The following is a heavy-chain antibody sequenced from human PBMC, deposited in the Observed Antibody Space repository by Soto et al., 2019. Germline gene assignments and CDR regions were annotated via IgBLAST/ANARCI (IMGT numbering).Heavy chain of an antibody. V-gene: IGHV4-61*08. CDR1: GGSISSGDYY. J-gene: IGHJ4*02. CDR2: IYYSGST. CDR3: ARAQTYYYDSRGYYYPPVIDY. D-gene: IGHD3-22*01. Sequence: SDTLSLTCTVSGGSISSGDYYWSWIRQPPGKGLEWIGYIYYSGSTNYNPSLKSRVTISVDTSKNQFSLKLSSVTAADTAVYYCARAQTYYYDSRGYYYPPVIDYWGQGTLVTVSS.